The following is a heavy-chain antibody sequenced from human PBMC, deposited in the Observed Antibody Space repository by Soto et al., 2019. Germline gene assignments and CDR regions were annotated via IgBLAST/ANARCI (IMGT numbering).Heavy chain of an antibody. Sequence: SVKVSCKASGGSFSNFGISWVRQAPGQGLEWMGGIIPIFGSANYAQKFQGRVTITADESTSTAYMELSSLRSEDTAVYYCATRGPCGGDCYLDYWGQGTLVTVSS. CDR3: ATRGPCGGDCYLDY. CDR1: GGSFSNFG. J-gene: IGHJ4*02. CDR2: IIPIFGSA. V-gene: IGHV1-69*13. D-gene: IGHD2-21*02.